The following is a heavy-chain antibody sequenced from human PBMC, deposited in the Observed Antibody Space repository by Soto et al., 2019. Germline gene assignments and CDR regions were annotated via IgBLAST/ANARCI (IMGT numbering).Heavy chain of an antibody. CDR3: ARDASGCTNGVCYKYYGMDV. CDR2: INHSGST. Sequence: PSETLSLTCAVYGGSFSCYYWSWIRQPPGKGLEWIGEINHSGSTNYNPSLKSRVTISVDTSKNQFSLKLSSVTAADTAVYYCARDASGCTNGVCYKYYGMDVWGQGTTVTVSS. V-gene: IGHV4-34*01. J-gene: IGHJ6*02. D-gene: IGHD2-8*01. CDR1: GGSFSCYY.